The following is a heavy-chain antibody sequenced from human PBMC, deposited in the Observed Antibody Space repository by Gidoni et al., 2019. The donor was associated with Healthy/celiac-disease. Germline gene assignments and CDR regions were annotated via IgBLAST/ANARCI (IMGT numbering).Heavy chain of an antibody. D-gene: IGHD1-1*01. V-gene: IGHV3-48*01. CDR2: ISSSSSTI. Sequence: EVQLVESGGGLVQPGGSLRLSCAASGFTFSSYSMNWVRQAPGKGLEWVSYISSSSSTIYYADSVKGRFTISRDNAKNSLYLQMNSLRAEDTAVYYCARDAINEAREPYYYYYGMDVWGQGTTVTVSS. CDR3: ARDAINEAREPYYYYYGMDV. CDR1: GFTFSSYS. J-gene: IGHJ6*02.